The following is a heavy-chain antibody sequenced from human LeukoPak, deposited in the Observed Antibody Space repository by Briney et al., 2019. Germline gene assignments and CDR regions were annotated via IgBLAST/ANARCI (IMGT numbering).Heavy chain of an antibody. Sequence: PSETLSLTCTVSGYSISSGYYWGWIRQPPGKGLEWIGSIYHSGSTYYNPSLKSRVTISVDTSKNQFSLKLSSVTAADTAVYYCARRGYSFDYWGQGTLVTISS. CDR3: ARRGYSFDY. D-gene: IGHD5-18*01. J-gene: IGHJ4*02. CDR2: IYHSGST. CDR1: GYSISSGYY. V-gene: IGHV4-38-2*02.